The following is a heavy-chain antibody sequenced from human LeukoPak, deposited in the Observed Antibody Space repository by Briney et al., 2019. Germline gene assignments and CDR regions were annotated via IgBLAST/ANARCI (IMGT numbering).Heavy chain of an antibody. CDR3: AREEGLVLDY. D-gene: IGHD2-8*02. J-gene: IGHJ4*02. V-gene: IGHV3-30*03. CDR1: GFTFSSYG. Sequence: GGSLRLSCEASGFTFSSYGMHWVRQAPGKGLEWVAVISYDGSNKYYADSVKGRFTISRDYSKNTLYLQMNSLRAEDTAVYYCAREEGLVLDYWGQGTLVTVSS. CDR2: ISYDGSNK.